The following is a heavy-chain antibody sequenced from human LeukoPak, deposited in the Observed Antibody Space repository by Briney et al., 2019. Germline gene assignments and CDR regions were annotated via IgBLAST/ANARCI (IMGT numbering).Heavy chain of an antibody. D-gene: IGHD5-24*01. J-gene: IGHJ4*02. CDR2: IIPIFGTA. V-gene: IGHV1-69*13. CDR3: ARGGRSDGYNYAVWYFDY. CDR1: GGTFSSYA. Sequence: GASVKVSCKASGGTFSSYAISWVRQAPGQGLEWMGGIIPIFGTANYAQKFQGRVTITADESTSTAYMELSSLKSEDTAVYYCARGGRSDGYNYAVWYFDYWGQGTLVTVSS.